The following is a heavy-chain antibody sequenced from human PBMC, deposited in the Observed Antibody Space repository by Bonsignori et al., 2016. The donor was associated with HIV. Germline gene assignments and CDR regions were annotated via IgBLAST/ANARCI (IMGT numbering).Heavy chain of an antibody. CDR2: VYSSGST. D-gene: IGHD3-16*01. V-gene: IGHV4-39*07. CDR1: GGSVSSTSNF. Sequence: QLQLQESGPGLVKPSETLSLTCTVSGGSVSSTSNFWGWIRQPPGKGLEWIGSVYSSGSTYYNPSLKSRVTISLDTSKSQFSLNLISATAADTALYFCARVRELGDVADFWGQGALVTVSS. CDR3: ARVRELGDVADF. J-gene: IGHJ4*02.